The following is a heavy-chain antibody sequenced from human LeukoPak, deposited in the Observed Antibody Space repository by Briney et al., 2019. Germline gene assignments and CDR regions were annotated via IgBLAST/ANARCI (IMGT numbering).Heavy chain of an antibody. D-gene: IGHD3-16*02. CDR3: ASRGGITFGGVIEKDY. J-gene: IGHJ4*02. Sequence: PSETLSLTCAVYGGSFSGYYWSWIRQPPGKGLEWIGEINHSGSTNYNPSLKSRVTISVDTSNNQFSLKLSSVTAADTAVYYCASRGGITFGGVIEKDYWGQGTLVTVSS. CDR2: INHSGST. V-gene: IGHV4-34*01. CDR1: GGSFSGYY.